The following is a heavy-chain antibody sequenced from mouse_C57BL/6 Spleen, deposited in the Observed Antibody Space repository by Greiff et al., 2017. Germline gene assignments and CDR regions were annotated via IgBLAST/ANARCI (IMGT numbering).Heavy chain of an antibody. J-gene: IGHJ4*01. CDR3: ARDGGGAMDY. V-gene: IGHV5-4*01. CDR2: ISDGGSYT. CDR1: GFTFSSYA. Sequence: EVQLQESGGGLVKPGGSLKLSCAASGFTFSSYAMSWVRQTPEKRLEWVATISDGGSYTYYPDNVKGRFTISRDNAKNNLYLQMSHLKSEDTAMYYCARDGGGAMDYWGQGTSVTVSS.